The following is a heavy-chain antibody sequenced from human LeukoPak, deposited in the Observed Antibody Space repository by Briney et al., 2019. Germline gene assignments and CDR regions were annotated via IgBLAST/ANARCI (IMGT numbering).Heavy chain of an antibody. CDR2: INHSGST. D-gene: IGHD3-22*01. CDR1: GGSFSGYY. Sequence: KPSETLSLTCAVYGGSFSGYYWSWIRQPPGKGLEWIGEINHSGSTNYNPSPKSRVTISVDTSKNQFSLKLSSVTAADTAVYYCARHKRRNYYDSSGSQGFDYWGQGTLVTVSS. J-gene: IGHJ4*02. V-gene: IGHV4-34*01. CDR3: ARHKRRNYYDSSGSQGFDY.